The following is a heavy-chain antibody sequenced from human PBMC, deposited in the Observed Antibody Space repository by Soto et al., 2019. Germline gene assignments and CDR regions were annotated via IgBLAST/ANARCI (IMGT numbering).Heavy chain of an antibody. CDR3: ARENGWELSLDV. CDR2: IIPTFGTA. V-gene: IGHV1-69*13. Sequence: ASVKVSCKASGGTFSSYAISWVRQAPGQGLEWMGGIIPTFGTANYAQKFQGRVTITADESTSTAYMELSSLRSEDTAVYYCARENGWELSLDVWGQGTTVTVSS. D-gene: IGHD1-26*01. J-gene: IGHJ6*02. CDR1: GGTFSSYA.